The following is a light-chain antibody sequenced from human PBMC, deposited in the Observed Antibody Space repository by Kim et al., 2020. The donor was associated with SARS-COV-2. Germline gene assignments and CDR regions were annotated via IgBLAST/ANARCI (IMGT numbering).Light chain of an antibody. CDR3: QQYGSSPWT. Sequence: PPGERATLSCRASQSVSSSYLAWYQQKPGQAPRLLIYGASSRATGIPDRFSGSGSGTDFTLTISRLEPEDFAVYYCQQYGSSPWTFGQGTKVDI. V-gene: IGKV3-20*01. CDR1: QSVSSSY. J-gene: IGKJ1*01. CDR2: GAS.